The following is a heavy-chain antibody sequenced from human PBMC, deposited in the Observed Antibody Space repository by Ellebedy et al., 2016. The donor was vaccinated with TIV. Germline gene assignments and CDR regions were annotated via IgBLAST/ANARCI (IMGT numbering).Heavy chain of an antibody. CDR1: GFIFKNYA. CDR2: ISGGGAST. V-gene: IGHV3-23*01. Sequence: GESLKISCAASGFIFKNYAMSWVRQAPGKGLEWVSGISGGGASTYYADSVKGRFTISRDNSKNMLFLQMNSLRHEDTARYYCAKDSIVVVVAATLDSWGLGTLVTVSS. J-gene: IGHJ4*02. D-gene: IGHD2-15*01. CDR3: AKDSIVVVVAATLDS.